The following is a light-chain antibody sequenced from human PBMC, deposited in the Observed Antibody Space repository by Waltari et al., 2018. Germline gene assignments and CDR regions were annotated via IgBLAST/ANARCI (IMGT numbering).Light chain of an antibody. CDR2: SFS. V-gene: IGLV1-40*01. Sequence: QSVLTQPPSVSGAPVQRVTISCSGTKANIGAGFNVHWYQQAPGPAPKLLLHSFSNRPSGVSDRFSGFKSGASATLIITGLEAEDEAMYFCQAYDTTLSAVVFGGGTRLTV. CDR1: KANIGAGFN. J-gene: IGLJ2*01. CDR3: QAYDTTLSAVV.